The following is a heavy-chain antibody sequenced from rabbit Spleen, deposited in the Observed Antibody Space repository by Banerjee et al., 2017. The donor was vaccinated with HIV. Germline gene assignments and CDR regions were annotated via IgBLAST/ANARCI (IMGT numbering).Heavy chain of an antibody. CDR3: ARDQYSSDNGYDL. J-gene: IGHJ6*01. CDR1: GFSFSSSYY. CDR2: IYGGSSGTT. V-gene: IGHV1S40*01. Sequence: QSLQESGGDLVQPEGSLTLTCTASGFSFSSSYYMCWVRQAPGKGLEWIGCIYGGSSGTTNYATWAKGRFTISKTSSTTVTLQMTSLTAADTATYFCARDQYSSDNGYDLWGPGTLVTVS. D-gene: IGHD1-1*01.